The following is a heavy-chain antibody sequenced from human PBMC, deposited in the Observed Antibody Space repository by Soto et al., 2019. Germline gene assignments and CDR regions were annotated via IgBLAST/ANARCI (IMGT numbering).Heavy chain of an antibody. CDR3: ERAGVTVFKIVNQFEN. J-gene: IGHJ4*02. D-gene: IGHD4-17*01. V-gene: IGHV6-1*01. CDR2: TFYRSKLYL. CDR1: GYIFSITTSS. Sequence: HPLXLTCAISGYIFSITTSSFNFIMRSPSRFLELLGRTFYRSKLYLDFGISVKSRISISPDTSKNQFSLQMKSVTPEDKAVYYCERAGVTVFKIVNQFENWGQGTPVKVYS.